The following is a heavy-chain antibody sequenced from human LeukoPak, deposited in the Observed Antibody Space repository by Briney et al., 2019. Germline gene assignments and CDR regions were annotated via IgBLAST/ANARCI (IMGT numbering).Heavy chain of an antibody. CDR3: ARDAPGYSYGPPFDY. CDR2: ISGSGGST. J-gene: IGHJ4*02. CDR1: GFTFSSYA. Sequence: GGSLRLSCAASGFTFSSYAMSWVRQAPGKGLEWVSAISGSGGSTYYADSVKGRFTISRDNSKNTLYLQMSSLRAEDTAVYYCARDAPGYSYGPPFDYWGQGTLVTVSS. D-gene: IGHD5-18*01. V-gene: IGHV3-23*01.